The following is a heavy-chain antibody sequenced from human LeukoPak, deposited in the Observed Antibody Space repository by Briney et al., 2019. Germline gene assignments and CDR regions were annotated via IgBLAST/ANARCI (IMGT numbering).Heavy chain of an antibody. CDR2: IKSKTDGRTT. D-gene: IGHD4-17*01. CDR1: GLTFSNVW. J-gene: IGHJ4*02. Sequence: GGSLRLSCAASGLTFSNVWMSWVRQAPGKGLEWVGRIKSKTDGRTTDYAAPVKGRFTISTDDSKNTLHLQMNSLKTEDTAVYYCVRYGPRNYFDYWGQGTLVTVSS. CDR3: VRYGPRNYFDY. V-gene: IGHV3-15*01.